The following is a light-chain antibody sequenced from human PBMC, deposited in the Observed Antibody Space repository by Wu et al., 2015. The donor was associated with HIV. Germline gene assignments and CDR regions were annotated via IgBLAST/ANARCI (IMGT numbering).Light chain of an antibody. V-gene: IGKV3D-15*01. CDR1: QSVSYDY. CDR2: GAS. Sequence: EIVLTQSPGTLSLSPGARATLFCRASQSVSYDYLAWYQQKAGQAPRVLIYGASNRATGIPDRFSGSGSGTDFTLTISSLQSEDFAVYYCQQYNNWPRTFGQGTKVEIK. J-gene: IGKJ1*01. CDR3: QQYNNWPRT.